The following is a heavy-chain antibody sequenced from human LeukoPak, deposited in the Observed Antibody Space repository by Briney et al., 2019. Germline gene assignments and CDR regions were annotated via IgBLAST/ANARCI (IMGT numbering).Heavy chain of an antibody. CDR3: ARVAAAGTSYDY. CDR2: IYYSGST. Sequence: SETLSLTCTVSGGSISSYYWSWIRQPPGKGLEWIGYIYYSGSTNYNPSLKSRVTISVDTSKNQFSLKLSSVTAADTAVYYCARVAAAGTSYDYWGQGTLVTVSS. D-gene: IGHD6-13*01. V-gene: IGHV4-59*01. CDR1: GGSISSYY. J-gene: IGHJ4*02.